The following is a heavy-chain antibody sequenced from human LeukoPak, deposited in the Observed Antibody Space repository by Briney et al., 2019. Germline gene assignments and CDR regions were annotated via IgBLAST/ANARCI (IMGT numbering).Heavy chain of an antibody. CDR2: IYYSGNT. Sequence: SETLSLTCAVSGGSISTSNSYWGWIRRPPGKGLEWIGSIYYSGNTYYNASLKSQVSISIDTSKNQFSLRLTSVTAADTAVYYCARQTGSGLFILPGGQGTLVTVSS. V-gene: IGHV4-39*01. CDR3: ARQTGSGLFILP. D-gene: IGHD3/OR15-3a*01. CDR1: GGSISTSNSY. J-gene: IGHJ4*02.